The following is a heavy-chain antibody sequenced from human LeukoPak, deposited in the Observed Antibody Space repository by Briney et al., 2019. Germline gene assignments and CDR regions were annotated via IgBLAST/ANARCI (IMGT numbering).Heavy chain of an antibody. J-gene: IGHJ4*02. CDR3: ARDGISGTFDY. D-gene: IGHD3-10*01. V-gene: IGHV4-31*03. Sequence: SETLSLTCTVSGGSISSGGYYWSWIRQHPGKGLEWIGYIYYSGSTYYNPSLKSRLTISVDKSKNQFSLKLSSVTAADTAVYYCARDGISGTFDYWGQGTLVTVSS. CDR2: IYYSGST. CDR1: GGSISSGGYY.